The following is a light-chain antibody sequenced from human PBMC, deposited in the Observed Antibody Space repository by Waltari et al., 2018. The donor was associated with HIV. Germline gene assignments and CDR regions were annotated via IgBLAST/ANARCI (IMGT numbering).Light chain of an antibody. CDR3: QQYSTYPLT. CDR2: GAS. CDR1: QGVSSW. J-gene: IGKJ4*01. Sequence: IQMTQSPSSLSASVGDRVTITCRARQGVSSWLAWYQQKPDKAPRPLISGASTLQIGVPSRFSGSGSGTDFTLTISSLQPEDFATYYCQQYSTYPLTFGGGTKVEI. V-gene: IGKV1D-16*02.